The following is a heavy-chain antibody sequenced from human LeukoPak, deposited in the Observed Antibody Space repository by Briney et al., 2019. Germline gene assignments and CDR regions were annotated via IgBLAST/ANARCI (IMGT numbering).Heavy chain of an antibody. Sequence: PSQTLSLTCTVSGGSVSSGNYYWISIRQPPGKGLEWIGYIHYSGSTYFNPSLKSRVTMSVDTSKNQFSLKLSSVTAADTAVYYCTRGPVGFGELPYGIYVWGQGTTITVSS. D-gene: IGHD3-10*01. CDR2: IHYSGST. J-gene: IGHJ6*01. CDR3: TRGPVGFGELPYGIYV. CDR1: GGSVSSGNYY. V-gene: IGHV4-30-4*08.